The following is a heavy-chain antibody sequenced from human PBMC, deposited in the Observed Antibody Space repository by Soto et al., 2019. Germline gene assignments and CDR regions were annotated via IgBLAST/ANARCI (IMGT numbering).Heavy chain of an antibody. V-gene: IGHV3-23*01. CDR2: ISGSGGST. CDR3: ASQRRAYSSSSGGWFDP. CDR1: GFTFSSYA. Sequence: HPGGSLRLSCAASGFTFSSYAMSWVRQAPGKGLEWVSAISGSGGSTYYADSVKGRFTISRDNSKNTLYLQMNSLRAEDTAVYYCASQRRAYSSSSGGWFDPWGQGTLVTVSS. J-gene: IGHJ5*02. D-gene: IGHD6-6*01.